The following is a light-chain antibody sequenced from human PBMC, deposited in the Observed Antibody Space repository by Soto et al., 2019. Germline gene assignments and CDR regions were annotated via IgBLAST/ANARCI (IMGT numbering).Light chain of an antibody. J-gene: IGKJ1*01. CDR1: QSVGSY. Sequence: EIVLTQSPATLSLSPGERATLSCRASQSVGSYLAWYQQKPGQAPRLLIYDASNRATGIPTRFSGSGSGTDFTLTISSPEPEDFAVYFCQQRSSWPGTFGQGTKVEIK. V-gene: IGKV3-11*01. CDR3: QQRSSWPGT. CDR2: DAS.